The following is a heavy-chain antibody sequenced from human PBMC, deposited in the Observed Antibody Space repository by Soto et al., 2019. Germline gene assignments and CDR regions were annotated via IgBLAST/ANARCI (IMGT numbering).Heavy chain of an antibody. V-gene: IGHV3-30*18. CDR2: ISYDGSNK. D-gene: IGHD5-18*01. Sequence: QVKLVESGGGVVQPGRSLRLSCAASGCIFSSYGMHWVRQAPGKGLEWVAVISYDGSNKYYADTVKGRFTISRDNSKNTLYLQMNSLRAEDTAVYYCAKGSTAMTYFDYWGQGTLVTVSS. J-gene: IGHJ4*02. CDR1: GCIFSSYG. CDR3: AKGSTAMTYFDY.